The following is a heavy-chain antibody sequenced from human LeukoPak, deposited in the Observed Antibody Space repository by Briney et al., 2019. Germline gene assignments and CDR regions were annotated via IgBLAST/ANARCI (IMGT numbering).Heavy chain of an antibody. D-gene: IGHD2-15*01. CDR1: GFTFSSYA. V-gene: IGHV3-23*01. Sequence: GGSLRLSCAASGFTFSSYAMSWVRQAPGKGLEWVSGISGTGGNTYYADSVKGRFTISRDNSKNTLYLQMNSLRGEDTAVYYCAKGQVVVAAALVHFDDWGQGTLVPVSS. J-gene: IGHJ4*02. CDR2: ISGTGGNT. CDR3: AKGQVVVAAALVHFDD.